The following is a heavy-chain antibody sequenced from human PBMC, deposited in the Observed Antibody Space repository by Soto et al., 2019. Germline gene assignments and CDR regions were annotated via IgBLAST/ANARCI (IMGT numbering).Heavy chain of an antibody. Sequence: SVKVSCKASGGTFSSYAISWVRQAPGQGLEWMGGIIPIFGTANYAQKFQGRVTITADESTSTAYMELSSLRSEDTAVYYCASPDSYYDFWSGYYNYYGMDVWGQGTTVTV. CDR1: GGTFSSYA. J-gene: IGHJ6*02. D-gene: IGHD3-3*01. CDR2: IIPIFGTA. V-gene: IGHV1-69*13. CDR3: ASPDSYYDFWSGYYNYYGMDV.